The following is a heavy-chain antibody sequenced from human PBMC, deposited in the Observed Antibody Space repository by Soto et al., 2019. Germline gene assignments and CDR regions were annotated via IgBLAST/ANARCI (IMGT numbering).Heavy chain of an antibody. J-gene: IGHJ4*02. Sequence: ASVKVSCKVSGYTLTELSMHWVRQAPGKGLEWMGGFDPEDGETIYAQKFQGRVTMTEDTSTDTAYMELSSLRSEDTAVYYCATDKILRYFDWLPSLDYWGQGTLVTVYS. D-gene: IGHD3-9*01. CDR1: GYTLTELS. V-gene: IGHV1-24*01. CDR3: ATDKILRYFDWLPSLDY. CDR2: FDPEDGET.